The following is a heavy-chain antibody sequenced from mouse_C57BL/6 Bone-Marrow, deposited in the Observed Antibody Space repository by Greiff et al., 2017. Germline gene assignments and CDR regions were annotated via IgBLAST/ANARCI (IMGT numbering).Heavy chain of an antibody. V-gene: IGHV5-15*04. Sequence: EVTLEESGGGLVQPGGSLKLSCAASGFTFSDYGMAWVRQAPRKGPEGVAFISNLAYSIYYADTVTGRFTISRENAKNTLYLEMSSLRSEDTAMYYCARRVYDGYYDYAMDYWGQGTSVTVSS. CDR2: ISNLAYSI. CDR3: ARRVYDGYYDYAMDY. CDR1: GFTFSDYG. J-gene: IGHJ4*01. D-gene: IGHD2-3*01.